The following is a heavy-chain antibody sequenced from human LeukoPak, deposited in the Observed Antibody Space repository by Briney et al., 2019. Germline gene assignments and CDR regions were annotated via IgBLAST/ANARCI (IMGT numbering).Heavy chain of an antibody. CDR2: INPNSGGT. CDR3: ARDPYCSSTSCYDLELNYYYGMDV. Sequence: ASVKVSCKASGYTFTDYYLHWVRQAPGQGLEWMGWINPNSGGTEYAQKFQGRVTMTRDTSISTAYMELSRLRSDDTAVYYCARDPYCSSTSCYDLELNYYYGMDVWGQGTTVTVSS. J-gene: IGHJ6*02. D-gene: IGHD2-2*01. V-gene: IGHV1-2*02. CDR1: GYTFTDYY.